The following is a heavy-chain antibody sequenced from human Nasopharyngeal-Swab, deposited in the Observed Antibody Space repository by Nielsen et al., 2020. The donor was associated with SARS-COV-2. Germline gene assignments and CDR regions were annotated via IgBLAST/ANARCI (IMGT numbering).Heavy chain of an antibody. CDR2: INRSGST. J-gene: IGHJ6*02. CDR1: GFTVSSNY. Sequence: ESLKISCAASGFTVSSNYMSWIRQPPGKGLEWIGKINRSGSTNYKPSLKSRVTISVDASKNQFSLKLSSVTAADTAVYYCARVSGSSRLYYYYGMDVWGQGTTVTISS. V-gene: IGHV4-34*01. D-gene: IGHD6-13*01. CDR3: ARVSGSSRLYYYYGMDV.